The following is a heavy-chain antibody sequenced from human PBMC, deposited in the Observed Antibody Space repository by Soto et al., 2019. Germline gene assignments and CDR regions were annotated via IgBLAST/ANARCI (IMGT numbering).Heavy chain of an antibody. J-gene: IGHJ4*02. V-gene: IGHV3-30*03. D-gene: IGHD3-16*01. CDR3: ARGGDVLDY. Sequence: ESGGGVVRPGKSLTLSCTGSGFAFGGFGIHWVRQSPGKGLEWLAMTSSDGSNKYLADSVKGRFTVSRDMSRTTVFLQMDNLSLEDTAVYYCARGGDVLDYWGRGALVTVSS. CDR1: GFAFGGFG. CDR2: TSSDGSNK.